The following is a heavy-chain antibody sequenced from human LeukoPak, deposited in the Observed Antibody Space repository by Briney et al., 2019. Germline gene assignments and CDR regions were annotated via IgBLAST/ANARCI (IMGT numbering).Heavy chain of an antibody. V-gene: IGHV3-69-1*01. CDR3: ARNRFSYYYYMDV. Sequence: GGSLRLSCEASGFTFSSYDMNWVRQAPGKGLEWVSSITTSGSKYYADSVKGRFTISRDNARNSLYLQMNSLRAQDTATYYCARNRFSYYYYMDVWGKGTTVTISS. J-gene: IGHJ6*03. CDR1: GFTFSSYD. CDR2: ITTSGSK.